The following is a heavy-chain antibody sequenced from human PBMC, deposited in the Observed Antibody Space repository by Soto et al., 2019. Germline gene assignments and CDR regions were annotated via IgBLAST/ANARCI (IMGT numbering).Heavy chain of an antibody. J-gene: IGHJ4*02. CDR3: ALPRGVDTAMVLGYYFDY. V-gene: IGHV1-69*13. CDR1: GGTFSSYA. Sequence: SVKVSCKASGGTFSSYAFSWVRQAPGHGLEWMGGIFPIFGTANYAQNFQGRVTITADESTSTSYMELSSLRSEDAAMYYCALPRGVDTAMVLGYYFDYWGQGTLVTVSS. D-gene: IGHD5-18*01. CDR2: IFPIFGTA.